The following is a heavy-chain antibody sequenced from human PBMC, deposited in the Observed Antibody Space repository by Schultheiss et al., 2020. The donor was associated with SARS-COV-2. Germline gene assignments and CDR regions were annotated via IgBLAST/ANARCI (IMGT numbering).Heavy chain of an antibody. J-gene: IGHJ6*02. CDR1: GFTFSDYY. CDR3: ARDRAVTTIYYYYGMDV. Sequence: GGSLRLSCAASGFTFSDYYMSWIRQAPGKGLEWVSVIYSGGSTYYADSVKGRFTISRDNAKNSLYLQMNSLRAEDTAVYYCARDRAVTTIYYYYGMDVWGQGTLVTVSS. D-gene: IGHD4-17*01. V-gene: IGHV3-53*01. CDR2: IYSGGST.